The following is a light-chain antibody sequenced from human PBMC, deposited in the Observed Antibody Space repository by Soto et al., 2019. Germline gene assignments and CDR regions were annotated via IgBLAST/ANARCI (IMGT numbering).Light chain of an antibody. Sequence: QSALTQPPSASGTPGQRVTISCSGSGSNVGSNSVNWYQQLPGTAPKLLIYSSNQRPSGVPDRFSGSKSGTSASLAIGGLQSEDEADYSCAARDDPLNGAVFGGGTTVTAL. CDR2: SSN. V-gene: IGLV1-44*01. CDR3: AARDDPLNGAV. J-gene: IGLJ3*02. CDR1: GSNVGSNS.